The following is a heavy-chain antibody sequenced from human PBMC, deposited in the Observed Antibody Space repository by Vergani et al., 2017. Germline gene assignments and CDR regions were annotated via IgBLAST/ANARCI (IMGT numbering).Heavy chain of an antibody. Sequence: QVQLVESGGGVVQRGGSLRLSCATSGFTLSNSDMRWIRQGPGKGLEFVAFIRFDGSTQYYADSVKGRFTLSRDFSKNTLYLQMNSLRTDDTATYYCAKHFRGWGIDYWGQGTQVIVSS. J-gene: IGHJ4*02. V-gene: IGHV3-30*02. CDR1: GFTLSNSD. CDR2: IRFDGSTQ. CDR3: AKHFRGWGIDY. D-gene: IGHD3-16*01.